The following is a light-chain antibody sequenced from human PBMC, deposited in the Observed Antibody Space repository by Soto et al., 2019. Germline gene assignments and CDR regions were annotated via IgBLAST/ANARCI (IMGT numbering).Light chain of an antibody. CDR1: QSIGDW. CDR2: RAS. J-gene: IGKJ3*01. Sequence: DVQMAQSPSTLSASVGDRVTITCRASQSIGDWLAWFQQKPGKAAALLIYRASYLESGVQSRFSGSGSGTEFTLTISSLQPDDFSTYYCQHYSTYSGTFGPGTPVEIK. V-gene: IGKV1-5*03. CDR3: QHYSTYSGT.